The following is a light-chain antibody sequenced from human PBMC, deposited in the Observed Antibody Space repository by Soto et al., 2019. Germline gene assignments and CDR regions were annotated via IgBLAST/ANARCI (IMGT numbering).Light chain of an antibody. J-gene: IGKJ3*01. CDR1: QSVSSY. CDR2: DAS. Sequence: ETVLTQSPATLSLSPGERATLSCRASQSVSSYLVWYQQKPGQAPRLLIYDASNRATGIPARFSGSGSGTDFTLTISSLEPEDFAVYYCQQRSNWPLTFGPGTKVDIK. CDR3: QQRSNWPLT. V-gene: IGKV3-11*01.